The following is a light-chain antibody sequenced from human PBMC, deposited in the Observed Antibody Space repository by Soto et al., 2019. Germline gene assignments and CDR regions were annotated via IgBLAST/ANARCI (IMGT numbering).Light chain of an antibody. J-gene: IGLJ2*01. CDR3: QSYHNTLHLV. CDR2: ANN. V-gene: IGLV1-40*01. Sequence: QSVLTQPPSVSGAPGQSVTISCTGSGSNIGAGNDAQWYQHLPGLAPTLLIFANNKRPSGVPDRFSGSKPGASASRAITGLQVEDEADYYCQSYHNTLHLVFGGGTKLTVL. CDR1: GSNIGAGND.